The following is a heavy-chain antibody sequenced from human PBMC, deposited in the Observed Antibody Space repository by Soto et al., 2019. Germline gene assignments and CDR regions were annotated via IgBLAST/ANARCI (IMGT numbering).Heavy chain of an antibody. CDR1: GGSISSGDYY. V-gene: IGHV4-30-4*01. J-gene: IGHJ6*02. CDR3: ARVLRFLEWLPRMDV. CDR2: IYYSGST. D-gene: IGHD3-3*01. Sequence: SETLSLTCTVSGGSISSGDYYWSWIRQPPGKGLEWIGYIYYSGSTYYNPSLKSRVTISVDTSKNQFSLKLSSVTAADTAVYYCARVLRFLEWLPRMDVWGQGTTVTVS.